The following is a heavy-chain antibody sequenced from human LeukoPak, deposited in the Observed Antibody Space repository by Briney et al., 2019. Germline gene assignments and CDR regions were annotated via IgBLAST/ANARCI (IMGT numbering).Heavy chain of an antibody. CDR2: INPNSGDT. J-gene: IGHJ4*02. CDR1: GYTFTAYY. Sequence: ASVKVSCKASGYTFTAYYMHWVRQAPGQGLEWMGWINPNSGDTNYAQNFQGRVTMTRDTSISTAYMELSRLRSDDTAMYYCARGSGYYSFDCWGQGTLATVSS. D-gene: IGHD3-3*01. CDR3: ARGSGYYSFDC. V-gene: IGHV1-2*02.